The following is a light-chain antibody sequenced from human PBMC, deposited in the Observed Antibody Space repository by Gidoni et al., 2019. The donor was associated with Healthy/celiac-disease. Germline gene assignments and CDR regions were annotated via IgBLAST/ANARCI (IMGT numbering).Light chain of an antibody. Sequence: EIVLPQPPATLSVSPGERATLACRPSQSVSSNLAWYQQKPGQAPRLLIYGASTRATGIPARCSGSGSGTEFTLTISSLQSEDFAVYYCQQYNNWPLTFGGGTKVEIK. J-gene: IGKJ4*01. CDR2: GAS. CDR3: QQYNNWPLT. CDR1: QSVSSN. V-gene: IGKV3-15*01.